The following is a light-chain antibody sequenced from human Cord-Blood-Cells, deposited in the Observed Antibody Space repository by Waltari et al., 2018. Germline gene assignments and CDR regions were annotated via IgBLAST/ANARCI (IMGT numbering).Light chain of an antibody. V-gene: IGKV4-1*01. CDR3: QQYYSTPPT. J-gene: IGKJ1*01. CDR1: QSVLYSSNNKNY. Sequence: DIVMTQSPDSLAVSLGERATINCKSSQSVLYSSNNKNYVAWYQQKPGQPPKLLIYWASTRESGVPDRFSGSGSGTDFTLTIISLQAEDVAVYYCQQYYSTPPTFGQGTKVEIK. CDR2: WAS.